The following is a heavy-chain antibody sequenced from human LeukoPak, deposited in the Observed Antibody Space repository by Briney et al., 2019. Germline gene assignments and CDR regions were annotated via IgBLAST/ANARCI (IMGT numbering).Heavy chain of an antibody. CDR3: ARDNSDFDEYAFDI. Sequence: SETLSLTCTVSGGSISSGGYYWSWIRQHPGKGLEWIGYIYYSGSTYYNPSLKSRVTISVDTSKNQFSLKLSSVTAADTAVYYCARDNSDFDEYAFDIWGQGTMANVSS. J-gene: IGHJ3*02. D-gene: IGHD1-1*01. CDR1: GGSISSGGYY. CDR2: IYYSGST. V-gene: IGHV4-31*03.